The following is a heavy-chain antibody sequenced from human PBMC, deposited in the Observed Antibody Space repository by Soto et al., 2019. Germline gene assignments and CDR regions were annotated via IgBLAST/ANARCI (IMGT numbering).Heavy chain of an antibody. CDR3: ARTAYYYGSGSYCYFDY. D-gene: IGHD3-10*01. CDR1: GGSFSGYY. J-gene: IGHJ4*02. CDR2: IFYSGST. Sequence: SEILSLTCAVYGGSFSGYYWSWIRQPPGKGLEWIGYIFYSGSTNYNPSLKSRVTISVDTSKNQFSLKLSSVTAADTAVYYCARTAYYYGSGSYCYFDYWGQGTLVTDSS. V-gene: IGHV4-59*01.